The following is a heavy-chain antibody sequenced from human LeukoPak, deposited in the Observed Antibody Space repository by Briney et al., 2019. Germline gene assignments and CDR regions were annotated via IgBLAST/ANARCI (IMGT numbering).Heavy chain of an antibody. J-gene: IGHJ4*02. CDR3: ARTYCSGGICYESFDY. CDR2: IYHSGNT. D-gene: IGHD2-15*01. CDR1: GGSISSSNW. V-gene: IGHV4-4*02. Sequence: SETLSLTCAVSGGSISSSNWWSWVRQPPGKGLEWIGEIYHSGNTNYNPSLKSRVTISVDKSKNQFSLKLSSVTAADTAVYYCARTYCSGGICYESFDYWGQGTLVTVLS.